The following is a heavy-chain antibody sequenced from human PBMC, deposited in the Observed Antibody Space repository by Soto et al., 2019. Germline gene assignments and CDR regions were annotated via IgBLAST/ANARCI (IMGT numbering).Heavy chain of an antibody. Sequence: GPTLVNPTETLTLTCTVSGFSLTTGKMGVSWIRQPPGKALEWLAHIFSDNERTYSTSLQGRLTISKDTSGSQVVLSMTNVDPVDTATYYCARMKVDSYQFYYAMDVWGQGTTVTVSS. CDR2: IFSDNER. V-gene: IGHV2-26*01. CDR3: ARMKVDSYQFYYAMDV. D-gene: IGHD3-9*01. J-gene: IGHJ6*02. CDR1: GFSLTTGKMG.